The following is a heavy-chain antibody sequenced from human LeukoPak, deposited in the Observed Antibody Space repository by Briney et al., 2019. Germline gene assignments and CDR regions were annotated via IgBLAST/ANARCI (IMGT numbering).Heavy chain of an antibody. CDR3: ARDLNYDFWSGYSPTDY. D-gene: IGHD3-3*01. J-gene: IGHJ4*02. Sequence: NPGGSLRLSCAASGFTFSDYYMSWIRQAPGKGLEWVSYISSSGSTIYYADSVKGRFTISRDNAKNSLYLQMNSLRAEDTAVYYCARDLNYDFWSGYSPTDYWGQGTLVTVSS. V-gene: IGHV3-11*04. CDR2: ISSSGSTI. CDR1: GFTFSDYY.